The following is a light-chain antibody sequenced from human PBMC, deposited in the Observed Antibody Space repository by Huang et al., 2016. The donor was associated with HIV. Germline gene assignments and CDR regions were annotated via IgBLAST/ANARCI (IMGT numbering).Light chain of an antibody. CDR3: QQYYTSRA. CDR2: AAY. J-gene: IGKJ1*01. V-gene: IGKV1-NL1*01. CDR1: QDISNS. Sequence: DIQMTQSPSSLSASVGDRVTITCRASQDISNSLAWYQQKPGKAPKLLLYAAYTLESGVPSRFSGSGSGTDYTLTISSLQPEDFATYYCQQYYTSRAFGQGTKVEIK.